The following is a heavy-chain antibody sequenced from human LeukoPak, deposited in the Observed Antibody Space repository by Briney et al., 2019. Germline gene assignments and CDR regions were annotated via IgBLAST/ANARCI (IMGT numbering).Heavy chain of an antibody. D-gene: IGHD6-25*01. CDR1: GGSISSYY. CDR3: ARGVLIPAAHFDY. J-gene: IGHJ4*02. V-gene: IGHV4-59*08. CDR2: IYYSGST. Sequence: PSETLSLTCAASGGSISSYYWSWIRQPPGKGLEWIGYIYYSGSTNYNPSLKSRVTISVDTSKNQFSLKLSSVTAADTAVYYCARGVLIPAAHFDYWGQGTLVTVSS.